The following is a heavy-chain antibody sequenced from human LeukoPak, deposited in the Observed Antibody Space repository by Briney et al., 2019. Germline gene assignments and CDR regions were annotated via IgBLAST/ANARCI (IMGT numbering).Heavy chain of an antibody. CDR1: GSTFSSYS. J-gene: IGHJ4*02. CDR3: ARGRGFGSPTNFDY. D-gene: IGHD1-26*01. CDR2: ISSSSSYI. V-gene: IGHV3-21*01. Sequence: GGSLRLSCAASGSTFSSYSMNWVRQAPGKGLEWVSSISSSSSYIYYADSVKGRFTISRDNAKNSLYLQMNSLRAEDTAVYYCARGRGFGSPTNFDYWGQGTLVTVSS.